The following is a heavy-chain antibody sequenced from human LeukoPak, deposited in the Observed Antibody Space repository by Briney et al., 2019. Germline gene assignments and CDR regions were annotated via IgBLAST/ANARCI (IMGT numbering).Heavy chain of an antibody. CDR1: GFAFSSYS. Sequence: GGSLRLSCAASGFAFSSYSMNWVRQASGKGLEWVSSISSSSSYIYYADSVKGRFTISRDNAKNSLYLQMNSLRAEDTAVYYCARDWGSGWYGNYFDYWGQGTLVTVSS. CDR2: ISSSSSYI. V-gene: IGHV3-21*01. CDR3: ARDWGSGWYGNYFDY. D-gene: IGHD6-19*01. J-gene: IGHJ4*02.